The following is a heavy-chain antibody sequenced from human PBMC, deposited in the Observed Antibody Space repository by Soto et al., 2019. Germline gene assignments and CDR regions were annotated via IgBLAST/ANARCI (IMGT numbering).Heavy chain of an antibody. CDR3: ARGGRSDPLDY. V-gene: IGHV3-64*01. J-gene: IGHJ4*02. CDR1: GFTFRSYS. D-gene: IGHD2-15*01. CDR2: INGNADST. Sequence: EVQLVESGGGLVQPGGSLRLSCAASGFTFRSYSMHWVRQAPGKGLEYLSIINGNADSTHYANSVKGRFTISRDNSKNTLYLQMGSLRAEDMAVYYCARGGRSDPLDYWGQGTLVTVSS.